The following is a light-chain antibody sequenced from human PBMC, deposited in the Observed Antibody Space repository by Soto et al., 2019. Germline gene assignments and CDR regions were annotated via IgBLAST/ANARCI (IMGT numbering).Light chain of an antibody. CDR2: GNS. CDR1: SSNIGAGYD. CDR3: QSYDSSLSVFYV. Sequence: QPVLTQPPSVSGAPGQRVTISCTGSSSNIGAGYDVHWYQQLPGTAPKLLIFGNSNRPSGVPDRFSGSKSGTSASLAITGLQAEDEADYYCQSYDSSLSVFYVFGTGTQLTVL. V-gene: IGLV1-40*01. J-gene: IGLJ1*01.